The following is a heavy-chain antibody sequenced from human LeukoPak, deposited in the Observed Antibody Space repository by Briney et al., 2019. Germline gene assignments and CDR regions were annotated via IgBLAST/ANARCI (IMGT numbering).Heavy chain of an antibody. CDR3: ARDSGTTGEVKFDP. Sequence: ASVKVSCKSSGYTFNGYYMHWVRQAPGQGLEWMGWINPNNGGTKYAQNFQGRVTMTRDTSISTAYMELDRLRFDDTAVYYCARDSGTTGEVKFDPWGQGTLVTVSS. CDR2: INPNNGGT. J-gene: IGHJ5*02. V-gene: IGHV1-2*02. CDR1: GYTFNGYY. D-gene: IGHD3-10*01.